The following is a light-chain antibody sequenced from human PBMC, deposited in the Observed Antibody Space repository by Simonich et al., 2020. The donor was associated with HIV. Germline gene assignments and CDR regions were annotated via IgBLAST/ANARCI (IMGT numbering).Light chain of an antibody. CDR3: FSYTDNRGV. CDR1: SSDVCGYNY. Sequence: QSALTQPASVSGSPGQSITISFTGTSSDVCGYNYVSWSQQHPGKAPKLMIYDGSKRPSGVSNRCSGSKAGNTASLTISGLQAEDEADYYCFSYTDNRGVFGGGTKLTVL. V-gene: IGLV2-14*03. CDR2: DGS. J-gene: IGLJ3*02.